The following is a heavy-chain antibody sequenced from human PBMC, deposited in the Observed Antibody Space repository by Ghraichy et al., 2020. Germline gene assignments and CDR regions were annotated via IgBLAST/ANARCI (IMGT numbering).Heavy chain of an antibody. CDR2: IKEDGSEK. V-gene: IGHV3-7*03. CDR3: AKPMTFIRGVFDV. Sequence: LSLTCAASGFTFSWYWMSWVRQGPGKGLELVANIKEDGSEKYYVDSVEGRFTISRDNAKNSLYLQMNSLRAEDTALYYCAKPMTFIRGVFDVWGQGTMVTVSS. CDR1: GFTFSWYW. D-gene: IGHD3-10*01. J-gene: IGHJ3*01.